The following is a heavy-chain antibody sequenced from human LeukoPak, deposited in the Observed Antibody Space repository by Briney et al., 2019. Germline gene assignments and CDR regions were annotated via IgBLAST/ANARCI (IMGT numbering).Heavy chain of an antibody. V-gene: IGHV4-39*01. D-gene: IGHD2-8*01. CDR1: GGSIRSSSYY. Sequence: SSETLSLTCTVSGGSIRSSSYYWGRIRQPPGKGLEWIGSIYYSGSTYYNPALKSRVTISVDTSKNQFSLNLSSVTAADTAVYYCARLLYGNYVDYWGQGTLVTVSS. J-gene: IGHJ4*02. CDR2: IYYSGST. CDR3: ARLLYGNYVDY.